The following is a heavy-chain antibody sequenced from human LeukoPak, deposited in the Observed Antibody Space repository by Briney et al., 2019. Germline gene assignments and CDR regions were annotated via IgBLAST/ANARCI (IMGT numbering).Heavy chain of an antibody. CDR1: GFTFDDYG. J-gene: IGHJ6*03. CDR3: ARAPTGLYYYYYMDV. D-gene: IGHD3-16*01. Sequence: GGSLRLSCAASGFTFDDYGMSWVRQAPGKGLERVSDINWNGGSTGYADSVKGRFTISRDNAKNSLYLQMNSLRAEDTALYYCARAPTGLYYYYYMDVRGKGTTVTVSS. CDR2: INWNGGST. V-gene: IGHV3-20*04.